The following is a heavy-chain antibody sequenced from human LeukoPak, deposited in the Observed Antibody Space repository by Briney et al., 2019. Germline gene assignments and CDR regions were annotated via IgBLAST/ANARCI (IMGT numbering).Heavy chain of an antibody. J-gene: IGHJ4*02. D-gene: IGHD1-26*01. CDR1: GGSISGTNW. CDR2: NSLAGQT. CDR3: SRESGPFSPFGY. V-gene: IGHV4/OR15-8*02. Sequence: PSETLSLTCGVSGGSISGTNWWSWVRPPPGQGLEWIGENSLAGQTNYNPSLNGRVTMSLDKSSNQLSLHLTSVTAADTATYFCSRESGPFSPFGYWGQGTLVIVSS.